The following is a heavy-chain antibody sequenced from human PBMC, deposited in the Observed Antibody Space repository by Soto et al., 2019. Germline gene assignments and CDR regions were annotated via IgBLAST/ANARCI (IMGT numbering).Heavy chain of an antibody. V-gene: IGHV3-7*01. Sequence: EVQLVESGGGLVQPGGSLRLSCAASGFTFSTYWMTWVRQPPGKGLEWVANMDQDGSETYYVDSVRGRFTVSRDNGKNSLYLQMNSLRVEDTAVYYCVCGGNFFIYWGQGTLVTVSP. CDR3: VCGGNFFIY. CDR1: GFTFSTYW. CDR2: MDQDGSET. D-gene: IGHD3-16*01. J-gene: IGHJ4*02.